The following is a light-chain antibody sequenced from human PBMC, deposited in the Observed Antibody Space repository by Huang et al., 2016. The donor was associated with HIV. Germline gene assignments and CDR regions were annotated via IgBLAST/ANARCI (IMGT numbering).Light chain of an antibody. CDR2: AAS. J-gene: IGKJ4*01. CDR3: QQFNNYPLT. Sequence: IQLTQSPSSLSASVGDRVTITCRASQGISSFLAWYQQKQGKAPKLLMYAASTLHSGVPLRFSGSGSGTDFTLTISSLQPEDFATYYCQQFNNYPLTFGGGTKVEIK. V-gene: IGKV1-9*01. CDR1: QGISSF.